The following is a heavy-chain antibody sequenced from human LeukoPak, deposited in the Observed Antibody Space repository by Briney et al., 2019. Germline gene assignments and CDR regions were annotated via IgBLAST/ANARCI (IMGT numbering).Heavy chain of an antibody. CDR3: ARESRDIVAVMAAPISYHYYIDV. V-gene: IGHV4-61*02. CDR2: IYTSGST. D-gene: IGHD2-2*01. J-gene: IGHJ6*03. CDR1: GDSLTSGRPY. Sequence: SETLSLTCIVSGDSLTSGRPYWSWIRQPAGKGLEWIGRIYTSGSTNYNPSLESRVTISVDRSNSQFSLKLTSVTAADSALYYCARESRDIVAVMAAPISYHYYIDVWGKGTTVTVSS.